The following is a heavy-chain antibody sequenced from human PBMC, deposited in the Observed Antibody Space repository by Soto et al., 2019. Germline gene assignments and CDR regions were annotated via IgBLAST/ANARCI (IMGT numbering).Heavy chain of an antibody. J-gene: IGHJ6*02. CDR2: IIPIFGTA. V-gene: IGHV1-69*13. D-gene: IGHD4-17*01. CDR3: ARQGVDYGDYATENYYYYRMDV. CDR1: GGAFSSYS. Sequence: RASVKGSFKACGGAFSSYSVRWVRQAPGQGLEWMGGIIPIFGTANYAQKFQGRVTITADESTSTAYMELSSLRSEDTAVYYCARQGVDYGDYATENYYYYRMDVWGQGTTVTVSS.